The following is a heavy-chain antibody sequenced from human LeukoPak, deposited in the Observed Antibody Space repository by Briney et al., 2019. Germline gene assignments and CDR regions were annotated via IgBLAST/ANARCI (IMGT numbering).Heavy chain of an antibody. Sequence: GGSLRLSCAASGFTFSSYAMSWVRQAPGKGLEWVSAISGSGGSTYYADSVKGRFTISRDNSKNTLYLQMNRLRAEDTAVYYCAKGSSVYCGGDCYLPLYFDYWGQGTLVTVSS. CDR1: GFTFSSYA. V-gene: IGHV3-23*01. J-gene: IGHJ4*02. CDR3: AKGSSVYCGGDCYLPLYFDY. CDR2: ISGSGGST. D-gene: IGHD2-21*02.